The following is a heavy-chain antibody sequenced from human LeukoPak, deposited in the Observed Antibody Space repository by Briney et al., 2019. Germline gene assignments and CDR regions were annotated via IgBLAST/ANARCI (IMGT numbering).Heavy chain of an antibody. CDR1: GFTFSSYA. Sequence: GGSLRLSCAASGFTFSSYAMSWVRQAPGKGLEWVSSISSSSSYIYYADSVKGRFTISRDNAKNSLYLQMNSLRAEDTAVYYCARDSGLVSPYYFDYWGQGTLVTVSS. CDR3: ARDSGLVSPYYFDY. J-gene: IGHJ4*02. D-gene: IGHD6-19*01. V-gene: IGHV3-21*01. CDR2: ISSSSSYI.